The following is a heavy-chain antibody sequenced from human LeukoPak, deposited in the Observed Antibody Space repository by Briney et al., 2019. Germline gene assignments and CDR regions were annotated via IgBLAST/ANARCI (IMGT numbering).Heavy chain of an antibody. D-gene: IGHD1-7*01. Sequence: GGSLRLSCAASGFTFNFFSMNWVRQAPGKGLEWLLYISNTGDTIYYADSVKGRFAIARDNAKDTVYLQMNSLRAEDTAVYYCARVGVGNYHYDSWGQGTLVTVSS. CDR3: ARVGVGNYHYDS. V-gene: IGHV3-48*01. CDR1: GFTFNFFS. CDR2: ISNTGDTI. J-gene: IGHJ4*02.